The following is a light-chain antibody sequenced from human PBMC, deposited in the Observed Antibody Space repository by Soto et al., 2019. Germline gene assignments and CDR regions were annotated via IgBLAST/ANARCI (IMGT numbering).Light chain of an antibody. CDR1: QSIRSW. CDR2: DAS. J-gene: IGKJ1*01. CDR3: QHYDSWPWT. V-gene: IGKV1-5*01. Sequence: DIQMTQSPSTLSXXXXXXXXXXXXASQSIRSWLAWYHQRPGKAPKVLIYDASSLESGVPSRFSGSGSGTEFTLTISSLQPDDFATYYCQHYDSWPWTFGQGTKVDI.